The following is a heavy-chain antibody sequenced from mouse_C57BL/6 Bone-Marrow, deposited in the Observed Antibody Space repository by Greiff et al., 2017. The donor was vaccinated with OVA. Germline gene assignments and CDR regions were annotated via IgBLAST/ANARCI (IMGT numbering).Heavy chain of an antibody. D-gene: IGHD2-4*01. CDR2: IYPRSGNT. CDR3: ARLGEYDAWFAY. V-gene: IGHV1-81*01. Sequence: QVQLQQSGAELARPGASVKLSCKASGYTFTSYGISWVKQRTGQGLEWIGEIYPRSGNTYYDAIVKGKATLTADKSSSSAYMELRSLTSEDSAVYFCARLGEYDAWFAYWGQGTLVTVSA. CDR1: GYTFTSYG. J-gene: IGHJ3*01.